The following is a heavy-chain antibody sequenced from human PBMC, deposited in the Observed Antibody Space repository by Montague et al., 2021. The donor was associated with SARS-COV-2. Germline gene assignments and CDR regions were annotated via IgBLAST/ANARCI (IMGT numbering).Heavy chain of an antibody. CDR1: GLTVTWNS. D-gene: IGHD7-27*01. CDR3: ARGDYWGSLDY. Sequence: SLRLSCAASGLTVTWNSGADRQSTRRNSRHGITSYTAISRYKNYADSVKGRFTISRDNAKNSLYLQMNSLRAEDTAVYYCARGDYWGSLDYWGQGTLVTGSS. CDR2: YTAISRYK. J-gene: IGHJ4*02. V-gene: IGHV3-11*06.